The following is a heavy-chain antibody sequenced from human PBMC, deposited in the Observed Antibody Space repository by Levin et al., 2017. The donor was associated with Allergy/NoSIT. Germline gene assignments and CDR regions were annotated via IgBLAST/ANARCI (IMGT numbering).Heavy chain of an antibody. V-gene: IGHV3-11*03. J-gene: IGHJ3*02. D-gene: IGHD3-22*01. Sequence: PGGSLRLSCAASGFTFSDYYMSWIRQAPGKGLEWVSYISSSSSYTNYADSVKGRFTISRDNAKNSLYLQMNSLRAEDTAVYYCARTATLYYYDSSGYAFDIWGQGTMVTVSS. CDR1: GFTFSDYY. CDR2: ISSSSSYT. CDR3: ARTATLYYYDSSGYAFDI.